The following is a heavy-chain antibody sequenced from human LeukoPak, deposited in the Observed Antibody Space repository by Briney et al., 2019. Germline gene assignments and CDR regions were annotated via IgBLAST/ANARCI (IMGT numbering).Heavy chain of an antibody. Sequence: GGSLRLSCAASGFTFSSYSMNWVRQAPGKGLEWVSSISSSSSYIYYADSVKGRFTISRDNAKNSLYLQMNSLRAEDTAVYDCARGNIAAAGTDYWGQGTLVTVSS. J-gene: IGHJ4*02. V-gene: IGHV3-21*01. CDR3: ARGNIAAAGTDY. CDR2: ISSSSSYI. D-gene: IGHD6-13*01. CDR1: GFTFSSYS.